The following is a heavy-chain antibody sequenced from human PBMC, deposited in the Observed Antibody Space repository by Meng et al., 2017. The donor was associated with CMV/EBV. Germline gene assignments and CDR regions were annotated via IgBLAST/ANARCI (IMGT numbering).Heavy chain of an antibody. V-gene: IGHV1-69*05. CDR1: GNTFTGYY. CDR3: ASRDFWSGYFDY. Sequence: SVKVSCKASGNTFTGYYMHWVRQAPGQGLEWMGGIIPIFGTANYAQKFQGRVTITTDESTSTAYMELSSLRSEDTAVYYCASRDFWSGYFDYWGQGTLVTVSS. D-gene: IGHD3-3*01. J-gene: IGHJ4*02. CDR2: IIPIFGTA.